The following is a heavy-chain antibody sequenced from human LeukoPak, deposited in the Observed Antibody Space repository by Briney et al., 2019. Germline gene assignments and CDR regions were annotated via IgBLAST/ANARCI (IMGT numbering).Heavy chain of an antibody. Sequence: GGSLRLSCAASGFSFSNYGMNWVRQAPGKGLEWVSAISRSGDSTYYAASVKGRFTISRDNAKNSLYLQMNSPRAEDTAVYYCARAVAGTEGPMDVWGKGTTVTVSS. V-gene: IGHV3-23*01. D-gene: IGHD6-19*01. J-gene: IGHJ6*03. CDR3: ARAVAGTEGPMDV. CDR1: GFSFSNYG. CDR2: ISRSGDST.